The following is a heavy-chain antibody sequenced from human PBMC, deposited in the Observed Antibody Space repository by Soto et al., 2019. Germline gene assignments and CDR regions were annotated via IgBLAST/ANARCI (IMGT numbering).Heavy chain of an antibody. V-gene: IGHV4-39*01. D-gene: IGHD3-3*01. CDR1: GGSISSSSYY. J-gene: IGHJ6*02. CDR3: ARNADFWSGYYGMDV. CDR2: IYYSGST. Sequence: SETLSLTCTVSGGSISSSSYYWGWIRQPPGKGLEWIGSIYYSGSTYYNPSLKSRVTISVDTSKNQFSLKLSSVTATDTAVYYCARNADFWSGYYGMDVWGQGTTVTVSS.